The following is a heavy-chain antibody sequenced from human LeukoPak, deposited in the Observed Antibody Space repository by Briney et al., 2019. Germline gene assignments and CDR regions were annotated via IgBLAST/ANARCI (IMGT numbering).Heavy chain of an antibody. J-gene: IGHJ4*02. CDR1: GFTFGRYG. CDR2: IAYDGRRA. D-gene: IGHD1-14*01. V-gene: IGHV3-33*01. CDR3: TRYNNDHFDY. Sequence: GGSLRLSCAVSGFTFGRYGMHWFRQSPGKGLEWVAVIAYDGRRAFYGDSVKGRFTIPRDNSKNTMSVQMDDLRAEDTAVYYCTRYNNDHFDYWGQGTLGTVSS.